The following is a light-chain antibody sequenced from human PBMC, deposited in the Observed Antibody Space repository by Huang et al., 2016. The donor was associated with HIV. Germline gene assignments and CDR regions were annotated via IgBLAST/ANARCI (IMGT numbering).Light chain of an antibody. J-gene: IGKJ5*01. V-gene: IGKV2-30*01. Sequence: VVLTQSPLSLPVTLGQPASISCWSSQSLIYSDGNTYLSWFQQRPGQSPSRLIYKISNRDFCVPDRFSGSGSGSDFTLKISKVEAEDVAVYYCMQGTHWPPITFGQGTRLEI. CDR2: KIS. CDR1: QSLIYSDGNTY. CDR3: MQGTHWPPIT.